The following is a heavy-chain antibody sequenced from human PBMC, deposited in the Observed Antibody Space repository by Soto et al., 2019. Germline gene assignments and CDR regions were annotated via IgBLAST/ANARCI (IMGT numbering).Heavy chain of an antibody. J-gene: IGHJ4*02. CDR2: INPNSGGT. Sequence: GASVKVSCKASGYTFTGYYMHWVRQAPGQGLEWMGWINPNSGGTNYAQKFQGRVTMTRDTSISTAYMELSRLRSDDTAVYYCARSRPLRSYDILTGYHELDYWGQGTLVTVSS. CDR1: GYTFTGYY. CDR3: ARSRPLRSYDILTGYHELDY. V-gene: IGHV1-2*02. D-gene: IGHD3-9*01.